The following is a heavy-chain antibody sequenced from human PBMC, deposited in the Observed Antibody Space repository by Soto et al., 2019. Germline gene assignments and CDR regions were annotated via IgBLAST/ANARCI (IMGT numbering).Heavy chain of an antibody. CDR1: GFTFTSSA. D-gene: IGHD5-18*01. CDR3: GAEPIIQYSPRRFDY. CDR2: IVVGSGIT. J-gene: IGHJ4*03. V-gene: IGHV1-58*01. Sequence: GASLKFSGNASGFTFTSSAVQWVRHARGQRLEWIGWIVVGSGITNYTQNVQERVTITIHISTTTAHLALRLPCSADTAAFCCGAEPIIQYSPRRFDYWGHGTLVNVSS.